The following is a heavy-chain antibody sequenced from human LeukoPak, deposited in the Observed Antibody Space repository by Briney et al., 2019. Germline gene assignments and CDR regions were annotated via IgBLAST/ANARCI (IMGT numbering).Heavy chain of an antibody. CDR1: GFTFSSYG. J-gene: IGHJ4*02. CDR2: ISYDGSNK. D-gene: IGHD2-15*01. V-gene: IGHV3-30*18. Sequence: GGSLRLSCAASGFTFSSYGMHWVRQAPGKGLEWVAVISYDGSNKYYAGSVKGRFTISRDNSKNTLYLQMNSLRAEDTAVYYCAKYCSGGSCLFDYWGQGTLVTVSS. CDR3: AKYCSGGSCLFDY.